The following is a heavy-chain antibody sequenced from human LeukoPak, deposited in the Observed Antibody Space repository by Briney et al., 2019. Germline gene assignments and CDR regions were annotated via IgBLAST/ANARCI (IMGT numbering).Heavy chain of an antibody. D-gene: IGHD3-10*01. CDR3: ARIGGYYGSGSYPYYYYYMDV. CDR2: INHSGST. V-gene: IGHV4-39*07. Sequence: PSETLSLTCTVSGGSISSSSYYWGWIRQPPGKGLEWIGEINHSGSTNYNPSLKSRVTISVDTSKNQFSLKLSSVTAADTAVYYCARIGGYYGSGSYPYYYYYMDVWGRGTTVTISS. CDR1: GGSISSSSYY. J-gene: IGHJ6*03.